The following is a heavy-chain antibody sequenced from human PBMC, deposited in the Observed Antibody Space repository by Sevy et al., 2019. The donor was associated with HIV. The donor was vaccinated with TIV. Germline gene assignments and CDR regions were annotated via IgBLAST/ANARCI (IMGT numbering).Heavy chain of an antibody. D-gene: IGHD2-15*01. J-gene: IGHJ4*02. CDR2: MNPNSGNT. CDR3: ARGGRYCSGGSCLRWYIDY. V-gene: IGHV1-8*01. Sequence: ASVKVSCKASGYTFTSYDINWVRQATGQGLEWMGWMNPNSGNTGYAQKFQGRVTMTRKTSISTAYMELSSLRSEDTAVYYCARGGRYCSGGSCLRWYIDYWGQGTLVTVSS. CDR1: GYTFTSYD.